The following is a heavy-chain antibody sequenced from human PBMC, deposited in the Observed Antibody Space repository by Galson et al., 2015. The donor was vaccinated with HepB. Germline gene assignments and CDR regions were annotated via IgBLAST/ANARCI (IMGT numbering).Heavy chain of an antibody. CDR3: AKDLYGSGSPIDY. J-gene: IGHJ4*02. CDR2: ISYDAIDK. CDR1: GFSFSSYG. D-gene: IGHD3-10*01. Sequence: SLRLSCAGSGFSFSSYGMHWVRQAPGKGLEWVALISYDAIDKYYVDSVKSRFTISRDNLKNTLYLQMNSLRPEDTAVYYCAKDLYGSGSPIDYWGQGTLVTVSS. V-gene: IGHV3-30*18.